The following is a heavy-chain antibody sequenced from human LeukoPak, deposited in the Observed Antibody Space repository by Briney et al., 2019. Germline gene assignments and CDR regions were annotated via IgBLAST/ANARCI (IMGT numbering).Heavy chain of an antibody. CDR2: ISSSSSYI. Sequence: GGSLRLSCAASGFTFSSYSMNWVRQAPGKGLEWVSSISSSSSYIYYADSVKGRFTISRDNAKNSLYLQMNSLRAEDTAVYYCARLEALTYSSSWHPFDYWGQGTLVTDSS. D-gene: IGHD6-13*01. V-gene: IGHV3-21*01. CDR1: GFTFSSYS. CDR3: ARLEALTYSSSWHPFDY. J-gene: IGHJ4*02.